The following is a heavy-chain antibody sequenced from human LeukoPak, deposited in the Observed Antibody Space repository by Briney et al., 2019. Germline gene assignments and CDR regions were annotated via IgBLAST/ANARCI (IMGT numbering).Heavy chain of an antibody. CDR1: GITLSNYG. Sequence: PGGSLRLSCAVSGITLSNYGMSWVRQAPGKGLKGRFTISRDNPKNTLYLQMNSLRAEDTAVYYCARASSWYFDYWGQGTLVTVSS. CDR3: ARASSWYFDY. V-gene: IGHV3-23*01. D-gene: IGHD6-13*01. J-gene: IGHJ4*02.